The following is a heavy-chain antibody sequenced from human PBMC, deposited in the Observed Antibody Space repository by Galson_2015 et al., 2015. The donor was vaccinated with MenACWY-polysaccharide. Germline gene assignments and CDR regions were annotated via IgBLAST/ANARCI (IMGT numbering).Heavy chain of an antibody. D-gene: IGHD6-13*01. CDR2: ISYDGSNK. J-gene: IGHJ1*01. CDR3: ARDGGIWAAAGTFFQH. V-gene: IGHV3-30*03. Sequence: SLRLSCAASGFTFSSYGMHWVRQAPGKGLEWVAVISYDGSNKYYADSVKGRFTISRDNSKNSLYLQMNSLRAEDTAVYYCARDGGIWAAAGTFFQHWGQGTLVTVSS. CDR1: GFTFSSYG.